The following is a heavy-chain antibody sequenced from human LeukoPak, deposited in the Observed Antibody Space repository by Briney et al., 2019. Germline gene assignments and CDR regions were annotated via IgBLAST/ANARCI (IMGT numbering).Heavy chain of an antibody. D-gene: IGHD3-3*01. J-gene: IGHJ4*02. V-gene: IGHV1-8*02. CDR1: GYTFTSYD. CDR3: ARGVPYDFWSGYYWDY. CDR2: MNPNSGNT. Sequence: GASVKVSCEASGYTFTSYDINWVRQATGQGLEWMGWMNPNSGNTGYAQKFQGRVTMTRNTSISTAYMELSSLRSEDTAVYYCARGVPYDFWSGYYWDYWGQGTLVTVSS.